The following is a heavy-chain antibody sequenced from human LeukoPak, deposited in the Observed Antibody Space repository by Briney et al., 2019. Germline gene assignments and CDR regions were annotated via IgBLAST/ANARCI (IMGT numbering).Heavy chain of an antibody. V-gene: IGHV3-74*01. CDR2: INSDGRRT. CDR1: GFTISNHW. CDR3: AREVEVVPATMGAYYYYYMDV. Sequence: GRSLRLSCAASGFTISNHWMHWVRHAPGKGLVWVSRINSDGRRTSYADSVKGRFTISRDNAKNTLYLQMNSLRPDDTAVYYCAREVEVVPATMGAYYYYYMDVWGKGTTVTVSS. J-gene: IGHJ6*03. D-gene: IGHD2-2*01.